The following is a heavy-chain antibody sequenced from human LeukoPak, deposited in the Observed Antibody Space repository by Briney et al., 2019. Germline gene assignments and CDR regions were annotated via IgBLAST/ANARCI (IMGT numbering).Heavy chain of an antibody. CDR3: ASPFPHRNIGYSGYEAWYFDL. CDR2: IWYDGSNK. CDR1: GFTFSSYG. J-gene: IGHJ2*01. D-gene: IGHD5-12*01. V-gene: IGHV3-33*01. Sequence: GGSLRLSCAASGFTFSSYGMHWVRQAPGKGLEWVAVIWYDGSNKYYADSVKGRFTISRDNSKNTLYLQMNSLRAEDTAVYYCASPFPHRNIGYSGYEAWYFDLWGRGTLVTVSS.